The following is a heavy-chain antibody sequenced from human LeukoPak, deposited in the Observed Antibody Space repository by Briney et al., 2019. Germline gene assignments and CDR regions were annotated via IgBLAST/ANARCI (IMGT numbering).Heavy chain of an antibody. V-gene: IGHV3-30-3*01. J-gene: IGHJ3*02. D-gene: IGHD2-21*02. CDR1: GFTYSSYA. CDR3: ARDGADGRFCGGDCYAFDI. Sequence: PGGSLRLSCAASGFTYSSYAMHWVRQAAGKGLEWVAVISYDGSNKYYADSVRGRFTISRDNSKNTLYLQMNSLRAEDTAVYYCARDGADGRFCGGDCYAFDIWGQGTMVTVSS. CDR2: ISYDGSNK.